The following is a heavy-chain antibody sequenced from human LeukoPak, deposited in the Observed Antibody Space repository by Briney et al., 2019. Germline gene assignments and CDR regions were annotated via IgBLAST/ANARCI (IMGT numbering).Heavy chain of an antibody. CDR3: ARDPNGDYIGAFEI. CDR2: ISGGGGTT. CDR1: GFTFSSYA. Sequence: GGSLRLSCAASGFTFSSYAMMWLRQAPGKGLEWVSAISGGGGTTLYADSVKGRFTISRDNSKNTLYLQMSSLRAEDTAVYYCARDPNGDYIGAFEIWGQGTMVTVSS. J-gene: IGHJ3*02. V-gene: IGHV3-23*01. D-gene: IGHD4-17*01.